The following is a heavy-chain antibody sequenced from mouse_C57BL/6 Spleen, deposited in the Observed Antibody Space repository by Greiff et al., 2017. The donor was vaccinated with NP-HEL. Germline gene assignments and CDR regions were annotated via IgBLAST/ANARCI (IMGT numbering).Heavy chain of an antibody. CDR1: GYAFSSSW. J-gene: IGHJ4*01. CDR2: IYPGDGDT. Sequence: VQLQESGPELVKPGASVKISCKASGYAFSSSWMNWVKQRPGKGLEWIGRIYPGDGDTNYNGKFKGKATLTADKSSSTAYMQLSSLTSEDSAVYFCARELGGYYAMDYWGQGTSVTVSS. V-gene: IGHV1-82*01. CDR3: ARELGGYYAMDY. D-gene: IGHD4-1*01.